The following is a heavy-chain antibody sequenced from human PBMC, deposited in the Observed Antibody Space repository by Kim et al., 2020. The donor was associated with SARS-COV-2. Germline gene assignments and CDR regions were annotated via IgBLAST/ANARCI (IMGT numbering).Heavy chain of an antibody. V-gene: IGHV1-18*01. J-gene: IGHJ4*02. Sequence: ASVKVSCKASGYTFTSYGISWVRQAPGQGLEWMEWISAYNGNTNYAQKLQGRVTMTTDTSTSTAYMELRSLRSDDTAVYYCARDGPVGYYDILTGYYMNTQFDYWGQGTLVTVSS. CDR1: GYTFTSYG. CDR2: ISAYNGNT. CDR3: ARDGPVGYYDILTGYYMNTQFDY. D-gene: IGHD3-9*01.